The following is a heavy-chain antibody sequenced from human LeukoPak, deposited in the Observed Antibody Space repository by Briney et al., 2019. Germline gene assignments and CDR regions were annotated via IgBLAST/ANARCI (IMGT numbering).Heavy chain of an antibody. CDR3: ARVRDGYNDAYDF. J-gene: IGHJ3*01. V-gene: IGHV1-46*01. D-gene: IGHD5-24*01. CDR2: IKPSGDNT. Sequence: GASAKISCKTSGYSFTNYNLHWVRQAPGQRLEWMGIIKPSGDNTNNAQKFQGRVTMTSDTSTSTVYMELSSLKFEDTAVYYCARVRDGYNDAYDFWGQGTMVTVTS. CDR1: GYSFTNYN.